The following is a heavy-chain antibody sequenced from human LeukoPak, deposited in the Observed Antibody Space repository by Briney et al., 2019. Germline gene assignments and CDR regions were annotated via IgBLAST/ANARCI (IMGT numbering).Heavy chain of an antibody. CDR1: GYTFTSYA. V-gene: IGHV1-2*02. D-gene: IGHD3-10*01. CDR2: INPNSGGT. CDR3: ARVGPRGTMVRGVIRYMDV. J-gene: IGHJ6*03. Sequence: ASVKVSCKASGYTFTSYAMNWVRQAPGQGLEWMGWINPNSGGTNYAQKFQGRVTMTRDTSISTAYMELSRLRSDDTAVYYCARVGPRGTMVRGVIRYMDVWGKGTTVTVSS.